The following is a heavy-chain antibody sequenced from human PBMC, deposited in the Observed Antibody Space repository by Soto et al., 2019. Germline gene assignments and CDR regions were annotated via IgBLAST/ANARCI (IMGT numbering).Heavy chain of an antibody. CDR2: INHSGST. Sequence: QVQLQQWGAGLLKPSETLSLTCAVYGGSFSGYYWSWIRQPPGKGLEWIGEINHSGSTNYNPSLKSRVTISVDTSKNQFSLKLSSVTAADTAVYYCAREPRVLRPFGYWGQGTLVTVSS. J-gene: IGHJ4*02. CDR1: GGSFSGYY. D-gene: IGHD4-17*01. CDR3: AREPRVLRPFGY. V-gene: IGHV4-34*01.